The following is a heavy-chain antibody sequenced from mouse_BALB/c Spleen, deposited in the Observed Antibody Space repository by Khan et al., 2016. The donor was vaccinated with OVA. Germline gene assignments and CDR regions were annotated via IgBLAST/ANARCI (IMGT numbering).Heavy chain of an antibody. CDR3: TRLAYYYDSEGFAY. V-gene: IGHV5-6*01. Sequence: EVQLVESGGDLVKPGGSLKLSCAASGFTFSTYGMSWVRQAPDKRLEWVATVSTGGSYTYYPDSVKGRFPISRDNAKNTLYLQMSGLRSEDTAMFYCTRLAYYYDSEGFAYGGQGTLVTVSA. J-gene: IGHJ3*01. CDR2: VSTGGSYT. D-gene: IGHD1-1*01. CDR1: GFTFSTYG.